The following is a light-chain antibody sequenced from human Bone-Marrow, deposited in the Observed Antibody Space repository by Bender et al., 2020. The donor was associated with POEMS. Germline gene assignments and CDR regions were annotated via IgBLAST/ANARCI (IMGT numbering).Light chain of an antibody. J-gene: IGLJ1*01. V-gene: IGLV2-23*02. CDR2: EVR. CDR1: SSDVGAYNL. CDR3: CSYAGTSTYV. Sequence: QSALTQPASVSGSPGQSITISCTGASSDVGAYNLVSWYQQHPGKAPKLLIYEVRKRPSGVSNRFSGSKSDNPASLTISGLQAEDEADFYCCSYAGTSTYVFGTGTKVTVL.